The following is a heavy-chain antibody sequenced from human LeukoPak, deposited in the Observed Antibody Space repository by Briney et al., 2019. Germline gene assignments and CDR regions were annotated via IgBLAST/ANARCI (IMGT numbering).Heavy chain of an antibody. Sequence: GLEWXSGISWNSGSIGYADSVKGRFTISRDNAKNSLYLQMNSLRAEDTALYYCAKGVGATFDAFDIWGQGTMVTVSS. V-gene: IGHV3-9*01. J-gene: IGHJ3*02. CDR2: ISWNSGSI. CDR3: AKGVGATFDAFDI. D-gene: IGHD1-26*01.